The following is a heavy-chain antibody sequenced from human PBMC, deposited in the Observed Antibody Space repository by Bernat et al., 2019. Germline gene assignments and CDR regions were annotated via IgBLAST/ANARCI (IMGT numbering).Heavy chain of an antibody. J-gene: IGHJ2*01. D-gene: IGHD6-19*01. CDR1: GFTFSSYA. CDR3: AKVGTYSSGWYLGWYFDL. V-gene: IGHV3-23*01. CDR2: ISGSGGST. Sequence: EVQLLESGGGLVQPGGSLRLSCAASGFTFSSYAMSWVRQAPGKGLEWVSAISGSGGSTYYADSVKGRFTISRDNSKNTLYLQMNSLRAEDTAVYYCAKVGTYSSGWYLGWYFDLWGRGNLVTVSS.